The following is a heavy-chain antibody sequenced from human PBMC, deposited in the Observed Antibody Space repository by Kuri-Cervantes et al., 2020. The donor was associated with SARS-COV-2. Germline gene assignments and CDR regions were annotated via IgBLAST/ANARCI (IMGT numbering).Heavy chain of an antibody. D-gene: IGHD6-19*01. CDR3: ALASGIAVAGQNY. J-gene: IGHJ4*02. CDR2: IQPDGNNK. CDR1: GFTFSIYW. Sequence: GESLKISCAGSGFTFSIYWMSWVRQAPGKGLEYVANIQPDGNNKYYVDSVKGRFTISRDNSKNTLYLQMNSLRAEDTAVYYCALASGIAVAGQNYWGQGTLVTVSS. V-gene: IGHV3-7*03.